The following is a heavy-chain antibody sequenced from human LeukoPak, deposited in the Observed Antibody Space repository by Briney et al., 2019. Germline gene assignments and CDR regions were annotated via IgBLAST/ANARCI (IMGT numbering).Heavy chain of an antibody. D-gene: IGHD2-2*03. CDR2: IIPIFGTA. CDR3: ARDLGYCSSTSCYRSFDY. CDR1: GGTFSSYA. Sequence: SVTVSCKASGGTFSSYAISWVRQAPGQGLEWMGGIIPIFGTANYAQKFQGRVTITADESTSTAYMELSSLRSEDTAVYYCARDLGYCSSTSCYRSFDYWGQGTLVTVSS. J-gene: IGHJ4*02. V-gene: IGHV1-69*13.